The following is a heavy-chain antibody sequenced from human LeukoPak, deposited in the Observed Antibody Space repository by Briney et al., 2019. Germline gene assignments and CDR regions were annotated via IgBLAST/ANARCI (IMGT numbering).Heavy chain of an antibody. V-gene: IGHV3-74*01. Sequence: GGSLRLSCAASGFTFSSYWMNWVRQAPGKGLVWVSRIASDGSSTTYADSVKGRFTISRDNSKNTLYLQMNSLRAEDTAVYYCARDRGGGWYNPNPDYWGQGTLVTVSS. CDR3: ARDRGGGWYNPNPDY. CDR1: GFTFSSYW. CDR2: IASDGSST. J-gene: IGHJ4*02. D-gene: IGHD6-19*01.